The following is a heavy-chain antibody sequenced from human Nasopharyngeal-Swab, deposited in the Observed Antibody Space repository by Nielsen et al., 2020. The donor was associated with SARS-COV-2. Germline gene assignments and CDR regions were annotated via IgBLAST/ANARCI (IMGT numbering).Heavy chain of an antibody. CDR3: ATHLRSRITMVRGVRSGAFDI. Sequence: SESLSLTCTLSGGSISSSSYYWGWIRQPPGKGLEWFGRIFYSGSTYYNPSLKCRVTISVDTSKNRFSLKLSTVTAADTAVYYCATHLRSRITMVRGVRSGAFDIWGQGTMVTVSS. V-gene: IGHV4-39*01. J-gene: IGHJ3*02. CDR1: GGSISSSSYY. D-gene: IGHD3-10*01. CDR2: IFYSGST.